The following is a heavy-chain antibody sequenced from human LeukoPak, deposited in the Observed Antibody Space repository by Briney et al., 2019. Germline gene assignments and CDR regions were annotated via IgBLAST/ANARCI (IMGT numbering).Heavy chain of an antibody. V-gene: IGHV3-49*03. CDR1: GFTFGDHA. CDR2: IRSKTYGGTT. J-gene: IGHJ4*02. Sequence: EAGGSLRLSCTASGFTFGDHAMSWFRQAPGKGLEWVGFIRSKTYGGTTEYAASVKGRFTISRDDSKSIAYLQMNSLKTEDTAVYYCTRDEPLVVTASHYFDYWGQGTLVTVSS. D-gene: IGHD2-21*02. CDR3: TRDEPLVVTASHYFDY.